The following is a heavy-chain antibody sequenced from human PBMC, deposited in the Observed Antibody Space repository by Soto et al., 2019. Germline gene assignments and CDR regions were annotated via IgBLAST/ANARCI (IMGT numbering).Heavy chain of an antibody. D-gene: IGHD1-1*01. V-gene: IGHV4-39*07. CDR3: ARTLPNRQLFDS. CDR2: IFNSGFT. CDR1: GHSISSSNYY. J-gene: IGHJ4*02. Sequence: SDTLSLTCTVSGHSISSSNYYWGWIRQPPGKGLEWIGSIFNSGFTYDNPSLKSRVTMSVDRSKNQFSLRLASVTAADTAVYYCARTLPNRQLFDSWSQGTLVTVSS.